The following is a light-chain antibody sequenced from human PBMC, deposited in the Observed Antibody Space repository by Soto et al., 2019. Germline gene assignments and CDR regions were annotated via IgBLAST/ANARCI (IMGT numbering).Light chain of an antibody. CDR3: QQYKTYYRT. CDR1: QSITTY. J-gene: IGKJ1*01. Sequence: IQMTQSPSSLSASVGDRVTITCRASQSITTYLNWYRQKPGKAPKLLIYAASSLQSGVPSRFSGSGSGTEFTLTISSLQPDDFATYYCQQYKTYYRTFGQGTKVDIK. CDR2: AAS. V-gene: IGKV1-39*01.